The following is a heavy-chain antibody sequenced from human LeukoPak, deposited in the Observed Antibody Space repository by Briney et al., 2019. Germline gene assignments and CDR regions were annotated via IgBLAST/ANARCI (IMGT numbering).Heavy chain of an antibody. CDR2: ISSSSSYI. V-gene: IGHV3-21*01. J-gene: IGHJ4*02. Sequence: GGSLTLSCAASGFTFSSYSMNWVRQAPGKGLEWVSCISSSSSYIYYAHSLKGLFIISRDNAKNSLYLQMNSLRAEDTAMDYCARDEVGERPPVDYWGQGTLVTVSS. CDR1: GFTFSSYS. CDR3: ARDEVGERPPVDY. D-gene: IGHD3-16*01.